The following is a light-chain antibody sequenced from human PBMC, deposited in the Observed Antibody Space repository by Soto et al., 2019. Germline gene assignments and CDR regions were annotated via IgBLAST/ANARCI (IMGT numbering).Light chain of an antibody. CDR1: QDIRRG. V-gene: IGKV1-6*01. Sequence: AIQMTQSPSSLSASVGDRVSITCRASQDIRRGLGWYQQRPGRAPKLLIYRSSPLQDGVPSTFSGNGSCKDFTLTINSLQPEEFATYYCLQESGYPRTFGQGTKVEI. CDR3: LQESGYPRT. CDR2: RSS. J-gene: IGKJ1*01.